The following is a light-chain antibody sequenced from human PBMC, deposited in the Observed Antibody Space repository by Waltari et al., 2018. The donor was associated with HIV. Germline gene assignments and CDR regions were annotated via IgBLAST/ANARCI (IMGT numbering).Light chain of an antibody. CDR3: QQYNNWPGT. CDR1: QSVSTN. J-gene: IGKJ1*01. V-gene: IGKV3-15*01. CDR2: GAS. Sequence: EILLTQSPATLSVSPGERATLSCRASQSVSTNLAWYQRKPGQAPMLLIYGASTRATGIPARFSGSGSGTEFTLTIGSLQSEDFAVYFCQQYNNWPGTFGQGTKVEIK.